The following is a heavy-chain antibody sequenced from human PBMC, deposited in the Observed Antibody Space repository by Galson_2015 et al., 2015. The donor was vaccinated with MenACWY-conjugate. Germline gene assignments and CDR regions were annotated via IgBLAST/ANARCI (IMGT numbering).Heavy chain of an antibody. V-gene: IGHV3-11*05. J-gene: IGHJ4*02. Sequence: SLRLSCAASGFTFSDYYMTWMRQAPGKGLEWVSYISGSSGDTKYADSVKGRFTISRDNAKNSLYLQMNSLRVEDTAVYFCSRDPRVRDYWGQGTLVTVSS. CDR2: ISGSSGDT. CDR1: GFTFSDYY. CDR3: SRDPRVRDY.